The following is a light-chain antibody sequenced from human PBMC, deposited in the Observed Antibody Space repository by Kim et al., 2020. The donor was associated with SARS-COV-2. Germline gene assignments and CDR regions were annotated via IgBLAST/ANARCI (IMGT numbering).Light chain of an antibody. CDR1: QGISNY. CDR3: QKYNSAPNT. Sequence: ASVGDRGTITCRASQGISNYLDWYQQKPGKVPKLLIYAASTLQSGVPSRFSGSGSGTDFTLTISSLQPEDVATYYCQKYNSAPNTFGPGTKVDIK. J-gene: IGKJ3*01. V-gene: IGKV1-27*01. CDR2: AAS.